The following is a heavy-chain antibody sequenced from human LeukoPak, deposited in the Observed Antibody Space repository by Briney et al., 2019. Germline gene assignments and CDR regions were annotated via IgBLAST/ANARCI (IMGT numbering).Heavy chain of an antibody. Sequence: PETLSLTCAVYGGSFSGYYWSWIRQPPGKGLEWIGEINHSGSTNYNPSLKSRVTISVDTSKNQFSLKLSSVTAADTAVYYCARGRFKSSIAVRPMGYYGMDVWGQGTTVTVSS. CDR1: GGSFSGYY. J-gene: IGHJ6*02. CDR2: INHSGST. V-gene: IGHV4-34*01. D-gene: IGHD6-6*01. CDR3: ARGRFKSSIAVRPMGYYGMDV.